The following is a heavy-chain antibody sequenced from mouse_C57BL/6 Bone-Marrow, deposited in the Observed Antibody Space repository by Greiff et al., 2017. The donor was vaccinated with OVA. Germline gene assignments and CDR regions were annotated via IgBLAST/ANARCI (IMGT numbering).Heavy chain of an antibody. CDR2: IDPSDSYT. D-gene: IGHD2-1*01. CDR3: ARLLWYQYYYAMDY. V-gene: IGHV1-59*01. CDR1: GYTFTSYW. J-gene: IGHJ4*01. Sequence: QVQLQPGAELVRPGTSVKLSCKASGYTFTSYWMHWVKQRPGQGLEWIGVIDPSDSYTNYNQKFKGKATLTVDTSSSTAYMQLSSLTSEDSAVYYCARLLWYQYYYAMDYWGQGTSVTVSS.